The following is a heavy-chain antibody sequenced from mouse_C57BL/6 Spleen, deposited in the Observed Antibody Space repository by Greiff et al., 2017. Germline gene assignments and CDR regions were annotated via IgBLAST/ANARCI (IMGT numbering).Heavy chain of an antibody. D-gene: IGHD1-1*01. Sequence: QVQLQQSGAELVKPGASVKISCKASGYAFSSYWMNWVKQRPGKGLEWIGQIYPGDGDTNYNGKFKGKATLTADKSSSTAYMQLSSLTSEDSAVYFCAICYYGSGDFDYWGQGTTLTVSS. J-gene: IGHJ2*01. CDR1: GYAFSSYW. CDR2: IYPGDGDT. CDR3: AICYYGSGDFDY. V-gene: IGHV1-80*01.